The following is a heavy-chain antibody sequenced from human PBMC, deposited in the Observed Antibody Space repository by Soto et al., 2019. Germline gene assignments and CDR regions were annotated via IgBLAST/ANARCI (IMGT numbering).Heavy chain of an antibody. CDR3: VGLPMVRGVTTWSDAFDI. Sequence: PGESLKISCKGSGYSITNYWIAWVRQMPGKGLEWMGIIYPGDSDTRYSPSFQGQVTISADKSISIAYLHWSSLKASDTAMYYCVGLPMVRGVTTWSDAFDIWGQGTMVTVSS. CDR2: IYPGDSDT. CDR1: GYSITNYW. D-gene: IGHD3-10*01. J-gene: IGHJ3*02. V-gene: IGHV5-51*01.